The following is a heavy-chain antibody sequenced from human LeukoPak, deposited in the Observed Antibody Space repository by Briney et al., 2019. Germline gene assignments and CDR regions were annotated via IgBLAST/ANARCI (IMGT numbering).Heavy chain of an antibody. CDR1: GGSISSYY. V-gene: IGHV4-59*01. D-gene: IGHD6-6*01. J-gene: IGHJ4*02. CDR3: ASGIIEYSSSSQSFDY. Sequence: SSETLSLTCTVSGGSISSYYWSWIRQPPGKGLEWIGYIYYSGSTNYNPSLKSRVTISEDTSKNQFSLKLSSVTAADTAVYYCASGIIEYSSSSQSFDYWGQGTLVTVSS. CDR2: IYYSGST.